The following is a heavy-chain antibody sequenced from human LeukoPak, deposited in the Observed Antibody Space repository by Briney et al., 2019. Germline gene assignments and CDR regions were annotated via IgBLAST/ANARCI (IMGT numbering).Heavy chain of an antibody. Sequence: SQTLSLTCAVSGGSISSGGYSWSWIRQPPGKGLEWIGYIYHSGSTYYNPSLKSRVTISVDRSKNQFFLKLSSVTAADTAVYYCARDANARTGSFDYWGQGTLVTVSS. CDR2: IYHSGST. V-gene: IGHV4-30-2*01. CDR3: ARDANARTGSFDY. CDR1: GGSISSGGYS. D-gene: IGHD1-1*01. J-gene: IGHJ4*02.